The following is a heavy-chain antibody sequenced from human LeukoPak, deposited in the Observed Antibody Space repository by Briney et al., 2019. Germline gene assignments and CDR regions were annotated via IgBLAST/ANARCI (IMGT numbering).Heavy chain of an antibody. J-gene: IGHJ4*01. Sequence: ASVKVSCKASGYTFTGYYMHWVRQAPGQGLEWMGWINPNSGGTNYAQKFQGWVTMTRDTSISTAYMELSRLRSDDTAVYYCARGEKGGATRYYFYYWGHGAPVTASS. CDR1: GYTFTGYY. D-gene: IGHD1-26*01. V-gene: IGHV1-2*04. CDR2: INPNSGGT. CDR3: ARGEKGGATRYYFYY.